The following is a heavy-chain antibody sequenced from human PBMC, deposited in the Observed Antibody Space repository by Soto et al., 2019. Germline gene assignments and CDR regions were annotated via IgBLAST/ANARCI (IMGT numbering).Heavy chain of an antibody. CDR1: GFTFSSYS. CDR2: ISSSSSYI. Sequence: GGSLRLSCAASGFTFSSYSMNWVRQAPGKGLEWVSSISSSSSYIYYADSVKGRFTISRDNAQNSLYLQMNSLRAEDTAVYYCVRGDGDYNDGNGYLARHWGQGTLVNVSS. CDR3: VRGDGDYNDGNGYLARH. J-gene: IGHJ4*02. D-gene: IGHD5-18*01. V-gene: IGHV3-21*01.